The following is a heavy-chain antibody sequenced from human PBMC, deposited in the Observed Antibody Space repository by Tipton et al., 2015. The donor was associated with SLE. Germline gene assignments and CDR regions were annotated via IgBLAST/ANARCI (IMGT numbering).Heavy chain of an antibody. J-gene: IGHJ2*01. Sequence: TLSLTCTVSGDSITNNAYLWGWIRQPPGQGLEWIGAMSYTGVTYYSPSLKSRVTISMDTSRNQFSLRLNSVTAADTAVYYCARWRSKVDTDLYWYFDLWGRGTLVTVSS. V-gene: IGHV4-39*07. CDR2: MSYTGVT. D-gene: IGHD5-18*01. CDR1: GDSITNNAYL. CDR3: ARWRSKVDTDLYWYFDL.